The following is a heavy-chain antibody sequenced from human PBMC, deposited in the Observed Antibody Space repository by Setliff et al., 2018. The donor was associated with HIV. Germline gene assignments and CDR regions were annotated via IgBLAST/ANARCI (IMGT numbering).Heavy chain of an antibody. V-gene: IGHV3-11*04. D-gene: IGHD3-10*01. J-gene: IGHJ6*02. Sequence: PGGSLRLSCEASGFTLSDYQMSWIRRAPGKGLEWVSYISSSGYTIYYPDSVKGRFTISRDNSKNSLFLQMNSLRAEDTAVYYCARPTNIDTLYYGSQSFYMYYYGMDVWGQGTTVTVSS. CDR3: ARPTNIDTLYYGSQSFYMYYYGMDV. CDR2: ISSSGYTI. CDR1: GFTLSDYQ.